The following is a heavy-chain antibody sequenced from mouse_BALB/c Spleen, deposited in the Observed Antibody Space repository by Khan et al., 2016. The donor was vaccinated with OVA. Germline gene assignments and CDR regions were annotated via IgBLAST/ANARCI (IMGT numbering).Heavy chain of an antibody. D-gene: IGHD1-1*01. CDR3: ARIYGGDFDY. CDR2: ISYSGNT. CDR1: GYSITSGYA. V-gene: IGHV3-2*02. J-gene: IGHJ2*01. Sequence: EVKLEESGPGLVKPSQSLSLTCTVTGYSITSGYAWNWIRQFPGNKLEWMGYISYSGNTKYNPSLKSRISITRDTSKNQFFLQLNSVTTEDTATYYCARIYGGDFDYWGQGTTLTVSS.